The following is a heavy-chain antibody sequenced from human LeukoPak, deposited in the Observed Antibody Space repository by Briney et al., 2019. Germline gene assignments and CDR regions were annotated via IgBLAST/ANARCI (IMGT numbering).Heavy chain of an antibody. CDR1: GGSISSSSYY. D-gene: IGHD4-11*01. V-gene: IGHV4-61*01. J-gene: IGHJ3*02. CDR3: ARLAMTTDAFDI. CDR2: IYYSGST. Sequence: PSETLSLTCTVSGGSISSSSYYWSWIRQPTGKGLEWIGYIYYSGSTNYNPSLKSRVTISVDTSKNQFSLKLSSVTAADTAVYHCARLAMTTDAFDIWGQGTMVTVSS.